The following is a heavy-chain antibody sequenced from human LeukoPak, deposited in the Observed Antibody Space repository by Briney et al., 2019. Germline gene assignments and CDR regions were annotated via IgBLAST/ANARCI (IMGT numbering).Heavy chain of an antibody. CDR2: ISYDGSNK. D-gene: IGHD2-15*01. CDR1: GFTVSSNY. V-gene: IGHV3-30-3*01. CDR3: ARYCSGGSCAKKDYYFDY. J-gene: IGHJ4*02. Sequence: GGFLRLSCAASGFTVSSNYMSWVRQAPGKGLEWVAVISYDGSNKYYADSVKGRFTISRDNSKNTLYLQMNSLRAEDTAVYYCARYCSGGSCAKKDYYFDYWGQGTLVTVSS.